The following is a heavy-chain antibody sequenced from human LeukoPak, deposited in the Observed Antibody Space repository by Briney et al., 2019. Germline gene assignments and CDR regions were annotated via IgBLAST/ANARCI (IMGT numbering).Heavy chain of an antibody. Sequence: GASVKVSCKASGGTFSSYAISWVRQAPGQGLEWMGWINPNSGGTNYAQKFQGRVTMTRDTSISTAYMELSRLRSDDTAVYYCARDTYYYDSSGYLDYWGQGTLVTVSS. CDR1: GGTFSSYA. J-gene: IGHJ4*02. CDR3: ARDTYYYDSSGYLDY. CDR2: INPNSGGT. D-gene: IGHD3-22*01. V-gene: IGHV1-2*02.